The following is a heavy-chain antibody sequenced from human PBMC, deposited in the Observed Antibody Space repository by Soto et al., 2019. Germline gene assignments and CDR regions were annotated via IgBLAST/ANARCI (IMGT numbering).Heavy chain of an antibody. Sequence: QVQLVQSGAEVKKPGASVKVSCKASGYTFTSYAMHWVRQAPGQRLEWMGWINAGNGNTKYSQKSQGRVTITRDTSASTAYMELSSLRSEDTAVYYCARGHDFWSGLYYMDVWGKWTTVTVSS. CDR3: ARGHDFWSGLYYMDV. D-gene: IGHD3-3*01. CDR2: INAGNGNT. J-gene: IGHJ6*03. CDR1: GYTFTSYA. V-gene: IGHV1-3*01.